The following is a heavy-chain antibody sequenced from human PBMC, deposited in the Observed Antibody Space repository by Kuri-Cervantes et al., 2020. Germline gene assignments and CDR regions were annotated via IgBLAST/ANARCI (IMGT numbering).Heavy chain of an antibody. CDR1: GGSISSSSYY. CDR3: ARHHSSGHSSDDAFDI. CDR2: IYYSGST. J-gene: IGHJ3*02. Sequence: SETLSLTCTVSGGSISSSSYYWGWIRQPPGKGLEWIGSIYYSGSTYYNPSLKSRVTISVDTSKNQFSLKLSSVTAADTAVYYCARHHSSGHSSDDAFDIWGQGTMVTVSS. D-gene: IGHD2-15*01. V-gene: IGHV4-39*01.